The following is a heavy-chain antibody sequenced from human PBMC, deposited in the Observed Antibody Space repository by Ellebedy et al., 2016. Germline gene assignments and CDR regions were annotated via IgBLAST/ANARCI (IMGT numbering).Heavy chain of an antibody. V-gene: IGHV3-7*04. CDR3: ATDTGNYWSSDY. CDR1: GFTFGNFW. J-gene: IGHJ4*02. CDR2: MSQDGSEK. D-gene: IGHD1-26*01. Sequence: GESLKISCAASGFTFGNFWMAWVRQAPGKGLEWVAHMSQDGSEKFYVDSVKGRFTISRDNAKNSLFLQMNSLRAEDTAVYYCATDTGNYWSSDYWGQGTLVTVSS.